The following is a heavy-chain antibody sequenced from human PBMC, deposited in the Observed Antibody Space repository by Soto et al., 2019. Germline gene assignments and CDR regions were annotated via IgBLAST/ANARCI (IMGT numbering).Heavy chain of an antibody. Sequence: QPGGSLRLSCVVSGFTFSDFGMHWVRQSPGEGLAWVASISKDGLDRYYSESVKGRFTISRDDSKNTVFLQMNSLKVEDTAAYFCASPREGQWLVFDHWGQRTLVTSPQ. CDR3: ASPREGQWLVFDH. V-gene: IGHV3-30*19. J-gene: IGHJ4*02. D-gene: IGHD6-19*01. CDR1: GFTFSDFG. CDR2: ISKDGLDR.